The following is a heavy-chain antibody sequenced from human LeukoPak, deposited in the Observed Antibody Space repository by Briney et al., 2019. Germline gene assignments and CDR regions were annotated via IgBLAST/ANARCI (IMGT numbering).Heavy chain of an antibody. CDR1: GFTFSSYW. J-gene: IGHJ6*02. D-gene: IGHD1-26*01. V-gene: IGHV3-74*01. Sequence: GGSLRLSCAASGFTFSSYWMHWVRQAPGKGLVWVSRINTDGSSTSYADSVKGRFTLSRDNSKNTLYLQMNSLRAEDTAVYYCARDLGSYQQDVWGQGTTVTVSS. CDR3: ARDLGSYQQDV. CDR2: INTDGSST.